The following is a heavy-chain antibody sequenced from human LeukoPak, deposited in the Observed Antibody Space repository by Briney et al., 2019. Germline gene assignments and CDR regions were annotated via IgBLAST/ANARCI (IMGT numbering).Heavy chain of an antibody. Sequence: PGRSPRLSCAASGFTFSNYNMHWVRQTPGKGLEWVALISYDGNNKYYTGSVEGRFTISRDNSENTLYLQMNSLRPDDTAEYYCARDDYGVDVWGQGTTVTVSS. CDR3: ARDDYGVDV. CDR2: ISYDGNNK. V-gene: IGHV3-30-3*01. J-gene: IGHJ6*02. CDR1: GFTFSNYN.